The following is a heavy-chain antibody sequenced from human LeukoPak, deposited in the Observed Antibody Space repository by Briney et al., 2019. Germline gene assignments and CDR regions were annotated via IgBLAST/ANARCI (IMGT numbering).Heavy chain of an antibody. CDR3: ARYCSGGVCYSKALDY. Sequence: SETLSLTCSVPGGSINNYWWNWIRQPPGKGLEWIGYIYYSGSTSYNPSLKSRLTISVDTSLNQFSLKLNSVTAADTAVYYCARYCSGGVCYSKALDYWGQGILVTVSS. CDR1: GGSINNYW. V-gene: IGHV4-59*01. J-gene: IGHJ4*02. CDR2: IYYSGST. D-gene: IGHD2-15*01.